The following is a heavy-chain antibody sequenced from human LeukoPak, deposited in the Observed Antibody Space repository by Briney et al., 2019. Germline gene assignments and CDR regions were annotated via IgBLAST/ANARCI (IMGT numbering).Heavy chain of an antibody. CDR3: ARQGGTYPDAFDF. CDR2: IYPPDSDT. CDR1: GYTFTDYW. Sequence: GESLKISCKGSGYTFTDYWIGWVRQMPGKGLEWMGIIYPPDSDTRYSPSFQGQVTISADKSVSTAYLQWSSLKASDTAMYYCARQGGTYPDAFDFWGQGTMVTVSS. V-gene: IGHV5-51*01. J-gene: IGHJ3*01.